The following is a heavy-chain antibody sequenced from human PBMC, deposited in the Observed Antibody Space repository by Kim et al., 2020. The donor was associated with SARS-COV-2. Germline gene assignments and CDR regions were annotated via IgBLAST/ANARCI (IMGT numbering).Heavy chain of an antibody. V-gene: IGHV4-4*07. J-gene: IGHJ6*02. CDR3: ASGSTSLINYAMDV. D-gene: IGHD6-13*01. CDR1: GDSISSYY. Sequence: SETLSLTCTVSGDSISSYYWTWIRQPAGKGLEWIGRMYTNESPNYDPSLKSRVTMSVDTSKNQFSLKLSSVTAADTAVYYCASGSTSLINYAMDVWGQGT. CDR2: MYTNESP.